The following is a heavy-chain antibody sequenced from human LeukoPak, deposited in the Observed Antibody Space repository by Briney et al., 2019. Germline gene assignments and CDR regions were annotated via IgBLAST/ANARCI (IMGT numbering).Heavy chain of an antibody. CDR1: GFTFSSYW. Sequence: PGGSLRLSCAASGFTFSSYWMSWVRQAPGKGLEWVANIKQDGSEEYYVDSVKGRFTISRDNAKNSLYLQMNSLRAEDTAVYYCVSVSSGIAAAGTKDYYMDVWGKGTTVTVSS. J-gene: IGHJ6*03. V-gene: IGHV3-7*01. CDR3: VSVSSGIAAAGTKDYYMDV. CDR2: IKQDGSEE. D-gene: IGHD6-13*01.